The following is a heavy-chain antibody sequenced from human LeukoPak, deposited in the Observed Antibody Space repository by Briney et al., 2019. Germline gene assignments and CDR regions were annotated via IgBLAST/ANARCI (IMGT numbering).Heavy chain of an antibody. CDR3: ARGSRDGDVTKVAFEY. CDR2: INPNSGGT. V-gene: IGHV1-2*02. Sequence: GASVKVSFKASGHTFTGYYVHWVRHAPGQGLEWMGWINPNSGGTNCAQNFKGRVTMTRDTSISTVYIELSRLRSDDTAVYYCARGSRDGDVTKVAFEYSGQGTLVTVSS. CDR1: GHTFTGYY. J-gene: IGHJ4*02. D-gene: IGHD7-27*01.